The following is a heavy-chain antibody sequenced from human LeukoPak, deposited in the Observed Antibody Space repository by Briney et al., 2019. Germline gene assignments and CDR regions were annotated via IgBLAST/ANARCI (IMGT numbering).Heavy chain of an antibody. J-gene: IGHJ4*02. CDR2: IRYDGSNK. D-gene: IGHD2-15*01. CDR1: GFTFSSYG. CDR3: AKDGGSPTTYMGPFDY. V-gene: IGHV3-30*02. Sequence: AGGSLRLSCAASGFTFSSYGMHWVRQAPGKGLEWVAFIRYDGSNKYYADSVKGRFTISRDNSKNTLYLQMNSLRAEDTAVYYCAKDGGSPTTYMGPFDYWGQGTLVTVSS.